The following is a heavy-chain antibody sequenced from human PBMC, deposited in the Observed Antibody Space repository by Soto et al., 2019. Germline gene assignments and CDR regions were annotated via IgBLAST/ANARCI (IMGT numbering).Heavy chain of an antibody. CDR2: ISSSSSYI. V-gene: IGHV3-21*01. D-gene: IGHD2-15*01. CDR1: GFTFSSYS. J-gene: IGHJ2*01. Sequence: GGSLRLSCAASGFTFSSYSMNWVRQAPGKGLEWVSSISSSSSYIYYADSVKGRFTISRDNAKNSLYLQMNSLRAEDTAVYYCARDKYPPNCSGGSCYPLWYFDLWGRGTLVTVSS. CDR3: ARDKYPPNCSGGSCYPLWYFDL.